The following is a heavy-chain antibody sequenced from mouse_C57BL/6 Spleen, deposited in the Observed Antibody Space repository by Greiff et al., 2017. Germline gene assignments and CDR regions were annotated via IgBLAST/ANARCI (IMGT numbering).Heavy chain of an antibody. J-gene: IGHJ1*03. V-gene: IGHV1-75*01. CDR2: IFPGSGST. D-gene: IGHD2-1*01. CDR1: GYTFTDYY. Sequence: VQLQQSGPELVKPGASVKISCKASGYTFTDYYINWVKQRPGQGLEWIGWIFPGSGSTYYNEKFKGKATLTVDKSSSTAYMLLSSLTSEDSAVYFCARSRQYGNVPWYFDVWGTGTTVTVSS. CDR3: ARSRQYGNVPWYFDV.